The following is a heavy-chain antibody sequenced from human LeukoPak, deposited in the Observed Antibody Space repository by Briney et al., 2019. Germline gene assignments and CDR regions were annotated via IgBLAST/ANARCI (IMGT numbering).Heavy chain of an antibody. V-gene: IGHV3-48*01. CDR1: GFTFSSYS. CDR3: ARDALRYVDWLLPTLDY. J-gene: IGHJ4*02. Sequence: GGSLRLSCAASGFTFSSYSMNWVRQAPGKGLEWVSYISSSSSNIYYADSVKGRFTISRDNAKNSLYLQMNSLRAEDTAVYYCARDALRYVDWLLPTLDYGGKGTLVTVS. D-gene: IGHD3-9*01. CDR2: ISSSSSNI.